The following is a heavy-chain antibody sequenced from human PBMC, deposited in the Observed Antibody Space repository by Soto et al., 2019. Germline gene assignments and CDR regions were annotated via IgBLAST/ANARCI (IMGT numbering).Heavy chain of an antibody. V-gene: IGHV4-31*03. J-gene: IGHJ4*02. CDR3: ATIVVPAAMAFDY. CDR2: IYYSGST. D-gene: IGHD2-2*01. Sequence: SETLSLTCTVSGGSISSGGYYWSWIRQHPGKGLEWIGYIYYSGSTYYNPSLKSRVTISVDTSKNQFSLKLSSVTAADTAVYYCATIVVPAAMAFDYWGQGTLVTSPQ. CDR1: GGSISSGGYY.